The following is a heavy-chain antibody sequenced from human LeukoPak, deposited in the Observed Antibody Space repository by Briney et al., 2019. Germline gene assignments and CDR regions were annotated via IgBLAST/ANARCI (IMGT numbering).Heavy chain of an antibody. Sequence: PGGSLRLSCAASGFTFSSYGMHWVRQAPGKGLEWVAVISYDGSNKYYADSVKGRFTISRDNSKNTLYLQMNSLRAEDTAVYYCAKGLVTTSYYYYGMDVWGQGTTVTVSS. CDR3: AKGLVTTSYYYYGMDV. CDR2: ISYDGSNK. CDR1: GFTFSSYG. J-gene: IGHJ6*02. D-gene: IGHD4-17*01. V-gene: IGHV3-30*18.